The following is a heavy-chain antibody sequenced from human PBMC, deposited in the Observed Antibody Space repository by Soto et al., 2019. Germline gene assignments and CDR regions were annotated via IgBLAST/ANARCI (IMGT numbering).Heavy chain of an antibody. J-gene: IGHJ4*02. Sequence: GGSLRLSCAASGFTFSSYWMSWVRQAPGKGLEWVANIKQDGSEKYYVDSVKGRFTISRDNAKNSLYLQMNSLRAEDTAVYYCARDFWYFDHYIDYWGQGTLVTVSS. CDR3: ARDFWYFDHYIDY. CDR2: IKQDGSEK. V-gene: IGHV3-7*01. CDR1: GFTFSSYW. D-gene: IGHD3-9*01.